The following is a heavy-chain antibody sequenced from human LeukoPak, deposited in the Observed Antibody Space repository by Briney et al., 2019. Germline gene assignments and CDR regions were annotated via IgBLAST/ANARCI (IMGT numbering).Heavy chain of an antibody. CDR3: ARVEVHYYFDY. D-gene: IGHD1-1*01. Sequence: SETLSLTCTVSGYSISSGYYWGWIRQPPGKGLEWIGSIYHSGSTYYNPSLKGRVTISVDTSKNQFSLKLSSVTAADTAVYYCARVEVHYYFDYWGQGTLVTVSS. CDR2: IYHSGST. V-gene: IGHV4-38-2*02. CDR1: GYSISSGYY. J-gene: IGHJ4*02.